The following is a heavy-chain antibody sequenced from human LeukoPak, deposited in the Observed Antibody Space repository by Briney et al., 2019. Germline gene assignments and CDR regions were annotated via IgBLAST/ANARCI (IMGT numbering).Heavy chain of an antibody. D-gene: IGHD4-11*01. CDR3: ARGLRRKGDYSNYSFLLSGSFDY. CDR2: INHSGST. Sequence: PSETLSLTCAVYGGTFSGYYWSWIRQPPGKGLEWIGEINHSGSTNYNPSLKSRVTISVDTSKNQFSLKLSSVTAADTAVYYCARGLRRKGDYSNYSFLLSGSFDYWGQGTLVTVSS. J-gene: IGHJ4*02. V-gene: IGHV4-34*01. CDR1: GGTFSGYY.